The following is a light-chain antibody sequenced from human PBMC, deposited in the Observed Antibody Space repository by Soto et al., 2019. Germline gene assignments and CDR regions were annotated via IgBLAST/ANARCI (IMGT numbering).Light chain of an antibody. V-gene: IGKV3-11*01. Sequence: EIVLTQSPATLSLSPGERATLSCRASQSVSNYLAWYQQKPRQAPRLLIYDASNRATGIPARFSGSGSGTDFTLTIRSLEPEDFTVYYCQQRSNWPRLTFGGGPKVEIK. CDR1: QSVSNY. CDR2: DAS. J-gene: IGKJ4*02. CDR3: QQRSNWPRLT.